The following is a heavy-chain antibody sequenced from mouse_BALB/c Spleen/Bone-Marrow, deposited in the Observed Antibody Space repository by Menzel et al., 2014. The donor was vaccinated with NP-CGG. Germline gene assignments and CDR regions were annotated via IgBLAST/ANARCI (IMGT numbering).Heavy chain of an antibody. J-gene: IGHJ4*01. CDR3: ARGSYYEGAMDY. V-gene: IGHV2-9*02. D-gene: IGHD1-1*01. Sequence: QVQLKHSGPGLVAPSQSLSITCTVSGFSLTSYGVYWVRQPPGKVLEWLGVIWAGGSTNYNSALMSRLSISKDNSKSQVLLKMNSQQTDDTAMYYGARGSYYEGAMDYWGQGTSVTVSS. CDR1: GFSLTSYG. CDR2: IWAGGST.